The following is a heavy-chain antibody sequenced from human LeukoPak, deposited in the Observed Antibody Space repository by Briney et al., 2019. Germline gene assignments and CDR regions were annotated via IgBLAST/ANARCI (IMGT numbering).Heavy chain of an antibody. CDR3: ARHSNGGCSSTRCHIDY. J-gene: IGHJ4*02. Sequence: SETLSLTCTVSGDSISSSSYYWGWIRQPPGKGLEWIGTIYYSGSTYYNPSLKSRVTMSVDTSKNQFSLKLSSLTAADTAVYYCARHSNGGCSSTRCHIDYWGQGTLVTVSS. D-gene: IGHD2-2*01. V-gene: IGHV4-39*01. CDR2: IYYSGST. CDR1: GDSISSSSYY.